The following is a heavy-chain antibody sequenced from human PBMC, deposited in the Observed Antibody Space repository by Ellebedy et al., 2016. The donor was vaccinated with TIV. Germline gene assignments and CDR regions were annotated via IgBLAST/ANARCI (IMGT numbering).Heavy chain of an antibody. CDR2: IDNDGADT. CDR1: GFNFRSFW. CDR3: AKDQPYFDYMDV. Sequence: GESLKISXAASGFNFRSFWFHWVRQAPGKGLVWVSRIDNDGADTIYADSVKGRFTISRDNSKNTLYLQMNSLRADDTAVYYCAKDQPYFDYMDVWGKGTTVTVSS. V-gene: IGHV3-74*01. J-gene: IGHJ6*03.